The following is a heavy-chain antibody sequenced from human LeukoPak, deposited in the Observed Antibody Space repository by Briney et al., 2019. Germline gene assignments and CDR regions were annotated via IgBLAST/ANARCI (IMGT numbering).Heavy chain of an antibody. CDR1: GYTFTSYY. J-gene: IGHJ5*02. CDR2: INDNGGGT. CDR3: ARARYYYDSSGYLGWFDP. Sequence: ASVKLSCKASGYTFTSYYMQWVRQAPGQGLEWMGIINDNGGGTSYAQRVQGRVTMSRDTSTRTVYMELSRLRSEDTAVYYCARARYYYDSSGYLGWFDPWGQGTLVTVSS. D-gene: IGHD3-22*01. V-gene: IGHV1-46*01.